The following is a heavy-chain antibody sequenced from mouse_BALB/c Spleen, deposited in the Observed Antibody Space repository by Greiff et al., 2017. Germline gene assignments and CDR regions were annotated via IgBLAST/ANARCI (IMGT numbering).Heavy chain of an antibody. Sequence: EVKLVESGGGLVKPGGSLKLSCAASGFTFSSYAMSWVRQTPEKRLEWVASISSGGSTYYPDSVKGRFTITRDNARNILYLQMSSLRSEDTAMYYCARLFYDGYYNAMDYWGQGTSVTVSS. J-gene: IGHJ4*01. V-gene: IGHV5-6-5*01. CDR3: ARLFYDGYYNAMDY. CDR2: ISSGGST. CDR1: GFTFSSYA. D-gene: IGHD2-3*01.